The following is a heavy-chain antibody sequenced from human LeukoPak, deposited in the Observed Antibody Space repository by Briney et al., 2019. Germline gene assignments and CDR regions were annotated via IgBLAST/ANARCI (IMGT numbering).Heavy chain of an antibody. CDR1: GGSISSYY. V-gene: IGHV4-59*12. CDR3: ARVVRLADYYDSSGYGFDY. J-gene: IGHJ4*02. CDR2: IYYSGST. Sequence: PSETLSLTCTVSGGSISSYYWSWIRQPPGKGLEWIGYIYYSGSTNYNPSLKSRVTMSVDTSKNQFSLKLSSVTAADTAVYYCARVVRLADYYDSSGYGFDYWGQGTLVTVSS. D-gene: IGHD3-22*01.